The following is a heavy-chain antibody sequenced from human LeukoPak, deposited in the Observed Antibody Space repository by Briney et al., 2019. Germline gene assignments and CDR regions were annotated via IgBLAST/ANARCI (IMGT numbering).Heavy chain of an antibody. CDR2: INTDGKTT. CDR1: RFTFSSYW. D-gene: IGHD3-10*01. J-gene: IGHJ4*02. Sequence: PRGSLRLSCAASRFTFSSYWMYWVPQAPGQGLVWVSRINTDGKTTNYADSVKGRFTISRDNAKNTLYLQMNSLRAEDTAVYYCARDITLTRGGRSDYWGQGTLVTVSA. CDR3: ARDITLTRGGRSDY. V-gene: IGHV3-74*01.